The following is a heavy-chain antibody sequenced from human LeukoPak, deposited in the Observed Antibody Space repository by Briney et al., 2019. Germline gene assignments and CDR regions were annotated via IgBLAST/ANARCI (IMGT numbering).Heavy chain of an antibody. Sequence: PGGSLRLSCAASGFTFSSYAMSWVRQAPGRGLEWLSAISGSADNTYYADSVKGLLTISRDNSKNTLYLQMNSLRAEDTAVYYCATLVFDSSGYSYFDYWGPGTLVTVSS. J-gene: IGHJ4*02. CDR2: ISGSADNT. CDR1: GFTFSSYA. D-gene: IGHD3-9*01. V-gene: IGHV3-23*01. CDR3: ATLVFDSSGYSYFDY.